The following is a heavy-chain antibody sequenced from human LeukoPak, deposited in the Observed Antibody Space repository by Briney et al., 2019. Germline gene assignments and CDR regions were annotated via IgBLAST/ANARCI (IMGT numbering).Heavy chain of an antibody. V-gene: IGHV3-48*01. CDR3: AKDSGDGYNYYFDY. CDR1: GFTFSNYS. D-gene: IGHD5-24*01. Sequence: GGSLRLSCEASGFTFSNYSMNWVRQAPGKGLEWVSYIRSSSSTIYYADSVKGRFTISRDNSKNTLYLQMNSLRAEDTAVYYCAKDSGDGYNYYFDYWGQGTLVTVSS. CDR2: IRSSSSTI. J-gene: IGHJ4*02.